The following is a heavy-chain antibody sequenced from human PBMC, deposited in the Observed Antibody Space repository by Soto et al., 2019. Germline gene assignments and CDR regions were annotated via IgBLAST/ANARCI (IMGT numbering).Heavy chain of an antibody. J-gene: IGHJ4*02. CDR3: ASGGMGKTYWTFDS. Sequence: QVRLVQSGAEVKKPGASVKVSCKASGFTFTNYAINWVRQAPGQGLEWMGWITTYNGYTHYAQNLQDRVTLTTDTSTSTAFMELRSLRSDDTAVYYCASGGMGKTYWTFDSWGQGTLVTVSS. V-gene: IGHV1-18*01. D-gene: IGHD1-1*01. CDR2: ITTYNGYT. CDR1: GFTFTNYA.